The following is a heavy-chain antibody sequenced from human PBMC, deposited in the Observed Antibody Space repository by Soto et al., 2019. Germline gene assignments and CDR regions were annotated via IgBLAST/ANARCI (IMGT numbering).Heavy chain of an antibody. CDR1: GFTFSSYA. V-gene: IGHV3-23*01. Sequence: GGSLRLSCAASGFTFSSYAMSWVRQAPGKGLEWVSAISGSGGSTYYADSVKGWFTISRDNSKNTLYLQMNSLRAEDTAVYYWAKGYGGYEYFYGYWSRGTLVTAPS. J-gene: IGHJ4*02. CDR3: AKGYGGYEYFYGY. D-gene: IGHD5-12*01. CDR2: ISGSGGST.